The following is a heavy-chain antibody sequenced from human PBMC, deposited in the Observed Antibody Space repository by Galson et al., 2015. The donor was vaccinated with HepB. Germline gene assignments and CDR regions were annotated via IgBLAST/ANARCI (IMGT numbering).Heavy chain of an antibody. CDR2: ISYDGSNK. D-gene: IGHD3-22*01. V-gene: IGHV3-30*18. Sequence: LRLSCAASGFTFSSYGMHWVRQAPGKGLEWVAVISYDGSNKYYADSVKGRFTISRDNSKNTLYLQMNSLRAEDTAVYYCAKEIPKYYYDSSGYYFPVPDYWGQGTLVTVSS. CDR1: GFTFSSYG. J-gene: IGHJ4*02. CDR3: AKEIPKYYYDSSGYYFPVPDY.